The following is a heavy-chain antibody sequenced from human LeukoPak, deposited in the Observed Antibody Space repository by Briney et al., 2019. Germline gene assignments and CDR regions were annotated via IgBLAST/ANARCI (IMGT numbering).Heavy chain of an antibody. CDR3: AKYYDILTGYNY. CDR2: ISGSGGST. Sequence: PGGSLRLSCAASGFTFSSYAMSWVRQAPGKGLEWVSAISGSGGSTYYADSVKGRFTISRDNSKNTLSLQMNSLRAEDTAVYYCAKYYDILTGYNYWGQGTLVTVSS. J-gene: IGHJ4*02. CDR1: GFTFSSYA. D-gene: IGHD3-9*01. V-gene: IGHV3-23*01.